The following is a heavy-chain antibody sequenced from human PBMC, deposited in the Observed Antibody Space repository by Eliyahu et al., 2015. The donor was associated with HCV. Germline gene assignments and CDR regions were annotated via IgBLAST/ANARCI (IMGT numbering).Heavy chain of an antibody. J-gene: IGHJ4*02. CDR3: ASLNSDRGY. Sequence: EVQLVESGGGLVQPGGSLRLSXAXSGFTFSSYSXNWVRQAPGKGLEWVSYISSSSSTIYYADSVKGRFTISRDNAKNSLYLQMNSLRDEDTAVYYCASLNSDRGYWGQGTLVTVSS. D-gene: IGHD1-14*01. V-gene: IGHV3-48*02. CDR1: GFTFSSYS. CDR2: ISSSSSTI.